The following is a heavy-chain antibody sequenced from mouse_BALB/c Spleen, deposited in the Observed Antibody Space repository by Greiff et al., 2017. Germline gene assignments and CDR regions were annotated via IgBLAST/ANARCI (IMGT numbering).Heavy chain of an antibody. Sequence: EVMLVESGGDLVKPGGSLKLSCAASGFTFSSYGMSWVRQTPDKRLEWVATISSGGSYTYYPDSVKGRFTISRDNAKNTLYLQMSSLKSEDTAMYYCARDSTRLDYWGQGTTLTVSS. CDR2: ISSGGSYT. CDR3: ARDSTRLDY. D-gene: IGHD1-1*01. J-gene: IGHJ2*01. V-gene: IGHV5-6*01. CDR1: GFTFSSYG.